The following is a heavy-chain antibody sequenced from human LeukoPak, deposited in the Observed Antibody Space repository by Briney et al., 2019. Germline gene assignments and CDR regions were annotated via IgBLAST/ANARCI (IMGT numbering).Heavy chain of an antibody. Sequence: PGGSLRLSCAASGFTFSSYDMHWVRQATGKGLEWVSAIDTAGNTYYPGSVKGRSTISRENAKNSLYLQMNSLRAGDTAVYYCTLSYGRGFNYYYGMDVWGQGTTVTVSS. CDR1: GFTFSSYD. CDR3: TLSYGRGFNYYYGMDV. V-gene: IGHV3-13*01. J-gene: IGHJ6*02. CDR2: IDTAGNT. D-gene: IGHD5-18*01.